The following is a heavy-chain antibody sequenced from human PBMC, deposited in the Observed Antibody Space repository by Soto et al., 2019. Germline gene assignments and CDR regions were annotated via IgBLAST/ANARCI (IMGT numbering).Heavy chain of an antibody. D-gene: IGHD6-19*01. Sequence: PGGSLRLSCVASGFTFSIYGIHWVRQAPGKGLEWVAVISYDGSNEYYADSVKGRFTISRDNSKNTLYLQMDSLRPEDTAVYYCAREITVAGDFDYWGHGTLVTVSS. V-gene: IGHV3-30*03. J-gene: IGHJ4*01. CDR2: ISYDGSNE. CDR1: GFTFSIYG. CDR3: AREITVAGDFDY.